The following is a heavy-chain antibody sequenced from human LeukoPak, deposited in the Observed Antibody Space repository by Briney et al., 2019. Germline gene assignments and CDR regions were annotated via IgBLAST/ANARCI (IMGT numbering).Heavy chain of an antibody. J-gene: IGHJ4*02. D-gene: IGHD5-18*01. Sequence: GGSLRLSXAASGFTFSSYSMNWVRQAPGKGLEWVSSISSSSSYIYYADSVKGRLTISRDNAKNSMYLQMNSVRAEDTAVYYCAREMRGYSYGSADYWGQGTLVTVSS. CDR2: ISSSSSYI. CDR3: AREMRGYSYGSADY. CDR1: GFTFSSYS. V-gene: IGHV3-21*06.